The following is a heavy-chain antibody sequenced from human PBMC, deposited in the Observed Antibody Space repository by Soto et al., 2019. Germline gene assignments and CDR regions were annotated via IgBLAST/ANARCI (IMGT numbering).Heavy chain of an antibody. CDR1: GFTFSSYG. D-gene: IGHD6-13*01. V-gene: IGHV3-33*01. J-gene: IGHJ4*02. Sequence: QVQLVESGGGVVQPGRSLRLSCAASGFTFSSYGMHWVRQAPGKGLEWVAVIWYDGSNKYYADSVKGRFTISRDNSKNMVYLQMKSLRAEDTAVYYCAIDRYPGIAAGGLDYWGQGTLVTVSS. CDR2: IWYDGSNK. CDR3: AIDRYPGIAAGGLDY.